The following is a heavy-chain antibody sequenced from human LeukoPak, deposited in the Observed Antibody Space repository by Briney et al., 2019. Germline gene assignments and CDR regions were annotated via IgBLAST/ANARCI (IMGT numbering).Heavy chain of an antibody. CDR1: GGTFSSYA. V-gene: IGHV1-69*04. D-gene: IGHD2-21*02. J-gene: IGHJ3*02. CDR2: IIPILGIA. Sequence: GSSVEVSCKASGGTFSSYAISWVRQAPGQGLEWMGRIIPILGIANYAQKFQGRVTITADKSTSTAYMELSSLRSEDTAVYYCAREDLTLDAFDIWGQGTMVTVSS. CDR3: AREDLTLDAFDI.